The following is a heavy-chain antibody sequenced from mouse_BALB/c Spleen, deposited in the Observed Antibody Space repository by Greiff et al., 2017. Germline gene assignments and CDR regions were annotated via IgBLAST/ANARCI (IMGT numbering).Heavy chain of an antibody. V-gene: IGHV1S135*01. CDR2: INPYNGGT. D-gene: IGHD2-2*01. CDR1: GYSFTGYY. J-gene: IGHJ4*01. CDR3: ARNGGYGPMDY. Sequence: VQLQESGPELVKPGASVKISCKASGYSFTGYYMHWVKQSHVKSLEWIGRINPYNGGTSYNQKFKGKATLTVDKSSSTAFMHLNSLTSEDSAVYYCARNGGYGPMDYWGQGTSVTVSS.